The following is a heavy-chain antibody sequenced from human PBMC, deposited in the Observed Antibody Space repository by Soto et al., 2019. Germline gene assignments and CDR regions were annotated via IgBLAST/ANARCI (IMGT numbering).Heavy chain of an antibody. J-gene: IGHJ6*02. D-gene: IGHD3-10*01. Sequence: PSETLSLTCTVSGGSISSGGYYWHWIRQAPGKGLEWIGFIYNSGRGSTGSNPSLSSRVTFSIETSKNQFSLTLTSVTAADTAVYYCARQGFGVLHGLVDVWGQGTTVTVSS. CDR3: ARQGFGVLHGLVDV. CDR1: GGSISSGGYY. V-gene: IGHV4-61*08. CDR2: IYNSGRGST.